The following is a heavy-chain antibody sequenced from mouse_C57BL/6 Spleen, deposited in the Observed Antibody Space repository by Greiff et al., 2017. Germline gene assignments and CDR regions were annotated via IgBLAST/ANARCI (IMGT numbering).Heavy chain of an antibody. CDR2: INPSTGGT. V-gene: IGHV1-42*01. Sequence: VHVKQSGPELVKPGASVKISCKASGYSFTGYYMNWVKQSPEKSLEWIGEINPSTGGTTYNQKFKAKATLTVDKSSSTAYMQLKSLTSEDSAVYYCARYYYCSSYWYFDVWGTGTTVTVSS. CDR1: GYSFTGYY. CDR3: ARYYYCSSYWYFDV. J-gene: IGHJ1*03. D-gene: IGHD1-1*01.